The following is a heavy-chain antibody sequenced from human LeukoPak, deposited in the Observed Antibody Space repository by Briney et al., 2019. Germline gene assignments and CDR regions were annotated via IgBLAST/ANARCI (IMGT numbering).Heavy chain of an antibody. CDR2: ISTNNGDT. V-gene: IGHV1-18*01. J-gene: IGHJ4*02. CDR1: GYTFTSYD. Sequence: ASVKVSCKASGYTFTSYDIIWVRQAPGQGLEWMGWISTNNGDTNYAQRFQGRVTMTTDTSTTTAYMELRSLRSDDTAIYYCARGSYFDYWGQGTLVTVSS. CDR3: ARGSYFDY.